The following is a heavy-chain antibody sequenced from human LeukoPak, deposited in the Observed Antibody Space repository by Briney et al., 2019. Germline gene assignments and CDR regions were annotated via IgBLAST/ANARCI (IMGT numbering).Heavy chain of an antibody. CDR1: GFTFSNFY. V-gene: IGHV3-11*01. CDR2: ISGSGTNQ. CDR3: ARAPVVPAASGHYYYYMDV. D-gene: IGHD2-2*01. J-gene: IGHJ6*03. Sequence: GGSLRLSCAASGFTFSNFYMSWFRQAPGKGLEWLSYISGSGTNQHYADSVRGRFTISRDNAENSLSLQMDSLRAEDTAVYYCARAPVVPAASGHYYYYMDVWGKGTTVTVSS.